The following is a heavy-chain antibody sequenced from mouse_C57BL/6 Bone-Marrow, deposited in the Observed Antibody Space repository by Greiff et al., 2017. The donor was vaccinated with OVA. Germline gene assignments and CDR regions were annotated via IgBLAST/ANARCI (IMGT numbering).Heavy chain of an antibody. CDR3: ARTVGLY. J-gene: IGHJ2*01. CDR2: IDPSDSYT. V-gene: IGHV1-50*01. D-gene: IGHD4-1*01. CDR1: GYTFTSYW. Sequence: VQLQQSGAELVKPGASVKLSCKASGYTFTSYWMQWVKQRPGQGLEWIGEIDPSDSYTNYNQKFKGKATLTVDTSSSTAYMQLSSLTSEDSAVYYCARTVGLYWGQGTTLTVSS.